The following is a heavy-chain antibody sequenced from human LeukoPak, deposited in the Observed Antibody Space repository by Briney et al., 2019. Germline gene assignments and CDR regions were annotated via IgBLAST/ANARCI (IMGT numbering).Heavy chain of an antibody. D-gene: IGHD1-1*01. CDR3: ARDLDNWNGDYYYGMDV. V-gene: IGHV1-69*04. J-gene: IGHJ6*02. CDR1: GGTFSSYA. Sequence: GASVKVSCKASGGTFSSYAISWVRQAPGQGLEWMGRIIPIFGIANYAQKFQGRVTITADKSTSTAYMELSSLRSEDTAVYYCARDLDNWNGDYYYGMDVWGQGTTVTVSS. CDR2: IIPIFGIA.